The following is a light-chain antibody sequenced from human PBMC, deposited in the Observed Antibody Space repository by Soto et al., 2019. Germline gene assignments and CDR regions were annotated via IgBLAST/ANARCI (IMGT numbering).Light chain of an antibody. CDR3: SSYTTSSTYV. CDR1: SSDVGTYDD. J-gene: IGLJ1*01. V-gene: IGLV2-14*01. CDR2: EVT. Sequence: QSVLTQPASVSASPGQSITISCTGTSSDVGTYDDVSWYRQHPGKAPKLLIYEVTNRPSGVSNRFSGSKSGNTASLAISGLQAEDEADYYCSSYTTSSTYVFRSGTTVTVL.